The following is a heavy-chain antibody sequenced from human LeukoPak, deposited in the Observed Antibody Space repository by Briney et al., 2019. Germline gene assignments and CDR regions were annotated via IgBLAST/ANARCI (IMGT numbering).Heavy chain of an antibody. CDR1: GGSIKRYY. Sequence: SETLSLTFIGSGGSIKRYYWSWLRPTPGKGLEWIGYISYSGNTNYNPSLKSRVTMSVDTSKNQFSLKLTSVTAADTAVYFCARESDTSGPIDYWGQGRLVAVSS. J-gene: IGHJ4*02. D-gene: IGHD3-22*01. V-gene: IGHV4-59*01. CDR3: ARESDTSGPIDY. CDR2: ISYSGNT.